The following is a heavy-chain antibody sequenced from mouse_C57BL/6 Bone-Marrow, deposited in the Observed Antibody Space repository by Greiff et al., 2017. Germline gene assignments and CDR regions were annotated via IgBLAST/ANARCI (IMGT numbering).Heavy chain of an antibody. CDR2: IWGGGST. Sequence: VTLVESGPGLVAPSQCLSISCTVSGFSLTSYGVDWVRQPPGKGLEWLGVIWGGGSTNYNSAPMSRLSISKDNSKSQVFLKMNSLRTDDTAMYYCAKRGPAQAPLAYWGQGTLVTVSA. CDR3: AKRGPAQAPLAY. J-gene: IGHJ3*01. D-gene: IGHD3-2*02. V-gene: IGHV2-9*01. CDR1: GFSLTSYG.